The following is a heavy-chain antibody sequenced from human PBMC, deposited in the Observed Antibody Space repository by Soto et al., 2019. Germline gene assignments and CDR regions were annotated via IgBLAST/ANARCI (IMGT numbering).Heavy chain of an antibody. J-gene: IGHJ4*02. V-gene: IGHV4-4*02. D-gene: IGHD1-7*01. CDR2: IYRTGST. CDR1: GFSFTSNNW. Sequence: SATQSLTCAFSGFSFTSNNWWTWVRQPPGQGLEWIGEIYRTGSTNYNPSLKSRVTISLDKSENQFSLKVTSLTAADTAVYYCASRDPGTSVDYWGQGTLVTVS. CDR3: ASRDPGTSVDY.